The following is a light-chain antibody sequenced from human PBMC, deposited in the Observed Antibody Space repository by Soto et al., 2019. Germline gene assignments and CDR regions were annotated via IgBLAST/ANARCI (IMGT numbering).Light chain of an antibody. CDR2: EGS. V-gene: IGLV2-23*01. CDR1: SSDVGSYNL. J-gene: IGLJ1*01. Sequence: QSVLTQPASVSGSPGQSITISCTGTSSDVGSYNLVSWYQQHPGKAPKLMIYEGSKRPSGVSNRFSGSKSGNTASLTISGLQAEDEADYYCCSYAGENLYVFGTGTKVTVL. CDR3: CSYAGENLYV.